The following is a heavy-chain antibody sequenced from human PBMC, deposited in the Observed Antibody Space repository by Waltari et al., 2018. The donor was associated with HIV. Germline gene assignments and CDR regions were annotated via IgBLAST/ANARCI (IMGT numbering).Heavy chain of an antibody. CDR3: ARNSSGKGNRYFYYGLDV. Sequence: QVHLVQSGPEVKRPGASVKISCKAYGYNFITFDVNCVRQAAGHGPEWLGWMNPNSGNTASPYIFEERVTMTRDVSTDTAYLEMSGLTPEDTAIYYCARNSSGKGNRYFYYGLDVWGQGTPVTV. D-gene: IGHD3-22*01. J-gene: IGHJ6*02. V-gene: IGHV1-8*02. CDR2: MNPNSGNT. CDR1: GYNFITFD.